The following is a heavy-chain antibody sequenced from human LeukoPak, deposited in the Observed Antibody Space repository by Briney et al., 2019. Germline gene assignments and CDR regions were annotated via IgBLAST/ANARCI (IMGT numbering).Heavy chain of an antibody. CDR2: IIPIFGTA. J-gene: IGHJ5*02. CDR3: ARTYSSGHGDWFDP. CDR1: GGTFSSYA. Sequence: SVKVSCKASGGTFSSYAISWVRQAPGQGLEWMGGIIPIFGTANYAQKFQGRVTITADESTSTAYMELSSLRSEDTAVYYCARTYSSGHGDWFDPWGQGTLVTVSS. D-gene: IGHD6-19*01. V-gene: IGHV1-69*01.